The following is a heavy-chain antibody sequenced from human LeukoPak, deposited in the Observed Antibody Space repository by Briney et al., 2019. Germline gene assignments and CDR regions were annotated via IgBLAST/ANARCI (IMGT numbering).Heavy chain of an antibody. D-gene: IGHD2-2*01. CDR1: GGSFSGYY. CDR2: INHSGRT. J-gene: IGHJ4*02. V-gene: IGHV4-34*01. CDR3: ARGGNCSSTSCYRRRPGIAARRGDC. Sequence: SETLSLTCAVYGGSFSGYYWSWIRQPPGKGLEWIGEINHSGRTNYNPSLKSRVTISVDTSENQFSLKLSSVTAADTAVYYCARGGNCSSTSCYRRRPGIAARRGDCWGQGTLVTVSS.